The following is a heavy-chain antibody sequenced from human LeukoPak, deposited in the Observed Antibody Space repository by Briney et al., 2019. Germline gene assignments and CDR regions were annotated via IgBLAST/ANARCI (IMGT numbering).Heavy chain of an antibody. Sequence: PGGSLRLSCAASGFTVSSNYMSWVRQAPGKGLEWVSVFYSGGSTYYADSVKGRFTISRDNSKNTLYLQMNSLRAEDTAVYYCARDLIVGASDYWGQGTLVTVSS. V-gene: IGHV3-53*01. J-gene: IGHJ4*02. CDR1: GFTVSSNY. CDR2: FYSGGST. CDR3: ARDLIVGASDY. D-gene: IGHD1-26*01.